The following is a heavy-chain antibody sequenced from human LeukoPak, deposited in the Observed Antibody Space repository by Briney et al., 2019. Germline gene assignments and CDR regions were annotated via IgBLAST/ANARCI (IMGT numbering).Heavy chain of an antibody. D-gene: IGHD1-26*01. V-gene: IGHV3-23*01. J-gene: IGHJ4*02. Sequence: GGSLRLSCAASRFGLNDYTVNWVRQAPGRGLEWVSGISGSGSGTDYADSVRGRFTISRDNSKNTLYLQMNSLRAEDTAVYYCAKDASYSAGWYFDYWGQGTLVTVSS. CDR2: ISGSGSGT. CDR1: RFGLNDYT. CDR3: AKDASYSAGWYFDY.